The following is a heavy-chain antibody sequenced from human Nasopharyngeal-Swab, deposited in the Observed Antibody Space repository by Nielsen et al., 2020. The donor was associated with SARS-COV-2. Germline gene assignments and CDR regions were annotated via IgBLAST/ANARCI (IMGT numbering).Heavy chain of an antibody. CDR1: GFTFGSYE. J-gene: IGHJ6*02. D-gene: IGHD3-10*01. Sequence: GESLKISCAASGFTFGSYEMNWVRQAPGKGLEWVSYISSSGSTIYYADSVEGRFTISRDNAKNSLYLQMNSLRAEDTAVYYCAIRGYGSGSYRLYYYYGMDVWGQGTTVTVSS. CDR2: ISSSGSTI. V-gene: IGHV3-48*03. CDR3: AIRGYGSGSYRLYYYYGMDV.